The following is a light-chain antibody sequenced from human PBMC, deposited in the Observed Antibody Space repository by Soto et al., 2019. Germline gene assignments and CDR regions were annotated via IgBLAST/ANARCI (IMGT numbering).Light chain of an antibody. CDR1: ESISSN. CDR2: GAY. J-gene: IGKJ3*01. Sequence: VMTQSPATLSVSPGERATLSCRASESISSNLAWYQQKPGQAPRLLIYGAYTRATGIPARFSGSGSGTEFTLTISSLQSEDFAVYYCQQYNNWPPFTFGPGTKVDIK. CDR3: QQYNNWPPFT. V-gene: IGKV3-15*01.